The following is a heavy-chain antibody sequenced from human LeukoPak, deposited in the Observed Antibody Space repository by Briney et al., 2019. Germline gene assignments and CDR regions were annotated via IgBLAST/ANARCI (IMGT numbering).Heavy chain of an antibody. CDR1: GFTFNSYA. Sequence: GGFLRLSCAASGFTFNSYAMSWVRQAPGKGLEWVSAISGSGGSTYYADSVKGRFTISRDNSKNTLYLQMNSLRAEDTAVYYCAKDPFSSSWYNWFDPWGQGTLVTVSS. CDR3: AKDPFSSSWYNWFDP. CDR2: ISGSGGST. D-gene: IGHD6-13*01. V-gene: IGHV3-23*01. J-gene: IGHJ5*02.